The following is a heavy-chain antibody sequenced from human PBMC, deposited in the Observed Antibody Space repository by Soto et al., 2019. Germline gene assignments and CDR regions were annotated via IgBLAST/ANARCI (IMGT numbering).Heavy chain of an antibody. V-gene: IGHV4-31*03. CDR2: IYYSGST. CDR1: GGSISSGGYY. J-gene: IGHJ3*02. CDR3: ARDWARTTDAFDI. Sequence: LSLTCTVSGGSISSGGYYWSWIRQHPGKGLEWIGYIYYSGSTYYNPSLKSRVTISVDTSKNQFSLKLSSVTAADTAVYYCARDWARTTDAFDIWGQGTMVTVSS. D-gene: IGHD1-7*01.